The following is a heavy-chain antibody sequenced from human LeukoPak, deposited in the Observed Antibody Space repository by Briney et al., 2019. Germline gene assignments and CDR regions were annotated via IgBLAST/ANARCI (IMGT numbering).Heavy chain of an antibody. J-gene: IGHJ4*02. CDR1: GFTLSSHG. CDR2: ISYDGTKQ. V-gene: IGHV3-30*03. Sequence: PGRSLRLSCAGSGFTLSSHGMHWVRQAPGKGLEWVAAISYDGTKQYYADSVRGRFTVSRDNAKNSLYLQMNSLRAEDTGVYYCARDPPDYWGQGILVTVSS. CDR3: ARDPPDY.